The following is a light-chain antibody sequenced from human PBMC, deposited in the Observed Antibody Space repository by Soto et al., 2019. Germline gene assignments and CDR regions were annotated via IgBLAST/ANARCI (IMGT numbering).Light chain of an antibody. CDR1: SSDVGAYKY. Sequence: QSVLTQPASVSGSPGQSITISCTGTSSDVGAYKYVSWYQQHPGKVPKLIIYEVTKRPSGVPDRFSGSKSGKTASLTVSGLQAEDEADYYCSSYAGNNNYVFGTGTKVTVL. J-gene: IGLJ1*01. V-gene: IGLV2-8*01. CDR2: EVT. CDR3: SSYAGNNNYV.